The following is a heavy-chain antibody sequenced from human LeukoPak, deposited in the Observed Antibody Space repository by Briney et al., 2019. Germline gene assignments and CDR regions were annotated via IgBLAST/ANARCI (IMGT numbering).Heavy chain of an antibody. Sequence: SVTVSCTASGGTFSSYAISWVRQAPGQGLEWMGGIIPIFGTANYAQKFQGRVTITADESTSTAYMELSSLRSEDTAVYYCARDRSPGWELRYYFDYWGQGTLVTVSS. CDR1: GGTFSSYA. D-gene: IGHD1-26*01. CDR2: IIPIFGTA. J-gene: IGHJ4*02. CDR3: ARDRSPGWELRYYFDY. V-gene: IGHV1-69*13.